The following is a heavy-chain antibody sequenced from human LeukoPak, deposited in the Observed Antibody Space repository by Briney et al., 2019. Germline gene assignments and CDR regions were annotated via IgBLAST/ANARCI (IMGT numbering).Heavy chain of an antibody. J-gene: IGHJ6*02. CDR2: VNAGNGNT. Sequence: ASVKVSCKASGYTFTTYSIHWVRQAPGQRLEWMGWVNAGNGNTKYSQKFQGRVTITRDTSASTAYMELSSLRSEDTAVYYCARDRGDDYGDHGIAYAGAMDVWGQGTTVTVSS. V-gene: IGHV1-3*01. CDR1: GYTFTTYS. CDR3: ARDRGDDYGDHGIAYAGAMDV. D-gene: IGHD4-17*01.